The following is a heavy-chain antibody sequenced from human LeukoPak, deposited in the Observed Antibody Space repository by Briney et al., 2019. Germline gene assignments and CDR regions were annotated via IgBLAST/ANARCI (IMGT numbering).Heavy chain of an antibody. J-gene: IGHJ4*02. V-gene: IGHV3-21*01. CDR2: ISSSSSYI. CDR1: GFTFSSYS. CDR3: ARDIPTLDY. Sequence: PGGCLRLSCAASGFTFSSYSMNWVCQAPGKGLEWVSSISSSSSYIYYADSVKGRFTISRDNAKNSLYLQMNSLRAEDTAVYYCARDIPTLDYWGQGTLVTVSS. D-gene: IGHD2-2*02.